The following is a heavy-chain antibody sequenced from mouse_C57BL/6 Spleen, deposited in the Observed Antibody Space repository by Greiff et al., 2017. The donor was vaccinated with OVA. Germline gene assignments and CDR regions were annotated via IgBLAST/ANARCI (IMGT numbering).Heavy chain of an antibody. J-gene: IGHJ2*01. Sequence: EVQLQQSGAELVRPGASVKLSCTASGFNIKDDYMHWVKQRPEQGLEWIGWIDPENGDTEYASKFQGKATITADTSSNTAYLQLSSLTSEDTAVYYCTTYYGSSPLGWGQGTTLTVSS. CDR2: IDPENGDT. CDR1: GFNIKDDY. D-gene: IGHD1-1*01. V-gene: IGHV14-4*01. CDR3: TTYYGSSPLG.